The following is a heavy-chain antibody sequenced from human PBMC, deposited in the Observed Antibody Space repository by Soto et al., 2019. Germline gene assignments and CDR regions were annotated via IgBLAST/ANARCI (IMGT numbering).Heavy chain of an antibody. Sequence: SSETLSLTCAVYGGSFSGYYWSWIRQPPGKGLEWIGEINHSGSTNYNPSLKSRVTISVDTSKNQFSLKLSSVTAADTAVYYCARGFLGIAVAGTIYYYGMDVWGQGTTVTVSS. CDR3: ARGFLGIAVAGTIYYYGMDV. CDR2: INHSGST. V-gene: IGHV4-34*01. CDR1: GGSFSGYY. J-gene: IGHJ6*02. D-gene: IGHD6-19*01.